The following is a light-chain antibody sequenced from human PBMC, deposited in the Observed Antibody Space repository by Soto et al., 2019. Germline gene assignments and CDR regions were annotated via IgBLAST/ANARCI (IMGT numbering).Light chain of an antibody. Sequence: IQMTQSPSTLSSCLGDIVTITCRASHNIERWMAWYQQKPGKAPSLLIFDASTLHSGVPSRFSGSGSGTDFTLTISSLQPDDFATYYCQQFAISTTFGQGTKVDIK. J-gene: IGKJ1*01. CDR3: QQFAISTT. V-gene: IGKV1-5*01. CDR2: DAS. CDR1: HNIERW.